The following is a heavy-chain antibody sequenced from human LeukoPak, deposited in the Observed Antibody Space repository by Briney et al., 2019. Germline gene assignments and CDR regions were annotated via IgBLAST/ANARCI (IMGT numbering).Heavy chain of an antibody. CDR3: ARGSPAAV. Sequence: PGGSLRLSCAASGFTFSSYWMHWVRQAPGKGLVWVSRINTDGSTTNYADSVKGRFTISRDNAEYTLYLQMNSLCAEDTAVYYCARGSPAAVWGQGALVTVSS. D-gene: IGHD6-25*01. CDR1: GFTFSSYW. J-gene: IGHJ4*02. V-gene: IGHV3-74*01. CDR2: INTDGSTT.